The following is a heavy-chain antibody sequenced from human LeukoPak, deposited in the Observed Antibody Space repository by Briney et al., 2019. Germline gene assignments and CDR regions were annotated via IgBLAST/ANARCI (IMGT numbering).Heavy chain of an antibody. CDR1: GGSISSYY. CDR3: ARCHYYDSSGYFDI. CDR2: IYYSGST. D-gene: IGHD3-22*01. J-gene: IGHJ3*02. Sequence: PSETLSLTCTVSGGSISSYYWSWIRQPPGKGLEWIGYIYYSGSTNYNPSLKSRVTISVDTSKNQFSLKLSSVTAADTAVYYCARCHYYDSSGYFDIWGQGTMVTVSS. V-gene: IGHV4-59*01.